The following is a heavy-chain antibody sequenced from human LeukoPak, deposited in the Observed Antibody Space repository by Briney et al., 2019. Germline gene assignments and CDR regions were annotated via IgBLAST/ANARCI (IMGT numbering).Heavy chain of an antibody. CDR3: ARVGYGDYAWFDP. CDR2: IYTSGST. J-gene: IGHJ5*02. D-gene: IGHD4-17*01. CDR1: GGPISSGSYY. V-gene: IGHV4-61*02. Sequence: PSETLSLTCTVSGGPISSGSYYWSWIRQPAGKGLEWIGRIYTSGSTNYNPSLKSRVTISVDTSKNQFSLKLSSVTAADTAVYYCARVGYGDYAWFDPWGQGTLVTVSS.